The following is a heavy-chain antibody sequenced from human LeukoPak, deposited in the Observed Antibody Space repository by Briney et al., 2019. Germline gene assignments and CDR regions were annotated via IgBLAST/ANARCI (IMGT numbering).Heavy chain of an antibody. Sequence: PEGSLRLSCAASGFTFSSYEMNWVRQAPGKGLEWVSYISSSGSTIYYADSVKGRFTISRDNAKNSLYLQMNSLRAEDTAVYYCARKILSTTHDYWGQGTLVTVP. CDR1: GFTFSSYE. CDR3: ARKILSTTHDY. V-gene: IGHV3-48*03. J-gene: IGHJ4*02. CDR2: ISSSGSTI. D-gene: IGHD2-2*01.